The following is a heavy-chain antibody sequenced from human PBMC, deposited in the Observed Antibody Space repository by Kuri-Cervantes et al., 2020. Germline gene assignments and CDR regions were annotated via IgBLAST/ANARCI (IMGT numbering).Heavy chain of an antibody. V-gene: IGHV3-7*01. J-gene: IGHJ4*02. CDR3: ARVGSSRYWGY. Sequence: LSLTCAASGFTFSSYWMSWVRQAPGKGLEWVANIKQDGSEKYYVDSVKGRFAISRDNAKNSLYLQMNSLRDEDTAVYYCARVGSSRYWGYWGQGTLVTVSS. CDR2: IKQDGSEK. CDR1: GFTFSSYW. D-gene: IGHD6-13*01.